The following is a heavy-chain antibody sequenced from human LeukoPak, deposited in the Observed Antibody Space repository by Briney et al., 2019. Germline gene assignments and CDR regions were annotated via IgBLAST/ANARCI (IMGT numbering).Heavy chain of an antibody. Sequence: GSSVKVPCKASGGTFSSYAISWVRQAPGQGLEWMGGIIPIFGTANYAQKFQGRVTITTDESTSTAYMELSSLRSEDTAVYYCARDRVIVGPSDGFDIWGQGTMVTVSS. CDR1: GGTFSSYA. J-gene: IGHJ3*02. CDR3: ARDRVIVGPSDGFDI. V-gene: IGHV1-69*05. D-gene: IGHD3-22*01. CDR2: IIPIFGTA.